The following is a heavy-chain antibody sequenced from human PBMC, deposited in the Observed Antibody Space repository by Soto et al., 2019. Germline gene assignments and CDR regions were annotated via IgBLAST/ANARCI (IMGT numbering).Heavy chain of an antibody. CDR3: TRLVGVAGLPGGY. CDR1: GFTFSGSA. Sequence: EVQLVESGGGLVQPEGSLKLSCAASGFTFSGSAMHWVRQASGKGLEWVGRIRSKANSYATAYAASVKGRFTISRDDSKSTAYLQMNGLKTEDTAVYYCTRLVGVAGLPGGYWGQGTLVTVSS. J-gene: IGHJ4*02. CDR2: IRSKANSYAT. V-gene: IGHV3-73*01. D-gene: IGHD6-19*01.